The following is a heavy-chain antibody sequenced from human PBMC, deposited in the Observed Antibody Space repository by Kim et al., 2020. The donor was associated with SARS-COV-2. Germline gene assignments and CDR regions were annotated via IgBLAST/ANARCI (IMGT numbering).Heavy chain of an antibody. J-gene: IGHJ6*02. D-gene: IGHD6-19*01. Sequence: DSVKGRFTISRDNAKNSQYLQMNSLRAEDTAVYYCALQMAVAFYYYGMDVWGQGTTVTVSS. V-gene: IGHV3-21*01. CDR3: ALQMAVAFYYYGMDV.